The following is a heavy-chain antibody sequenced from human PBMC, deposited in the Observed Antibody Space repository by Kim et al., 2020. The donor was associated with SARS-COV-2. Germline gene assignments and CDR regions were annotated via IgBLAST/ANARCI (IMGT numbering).Heavy chain of an antibody. V-gene: IGHV3-30*18. CDR1: GFTFSSYG. D-gene: IGHD4-17*01. J-gene: IGHJ4*02. CDR2: ISYDGSNK. CDR3: AKDGHYGGQSNPDY. Sequence: GGSLRLSCAASGFTFSSYGMHWVRQAPGKGLEWVAVISYDGSNKYYADSVKGRFTISRDNSKNTLYLQMNSLRAEDTAVYYCAKDGHYGGQSNPDYWGQGTLVTVSS.